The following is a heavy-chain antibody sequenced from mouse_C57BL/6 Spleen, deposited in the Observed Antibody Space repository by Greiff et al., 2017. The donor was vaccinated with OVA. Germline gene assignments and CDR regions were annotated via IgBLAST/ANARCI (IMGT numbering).Heavy chain of an antibody. CDR2: IDPSDSYT. CDR3: ARRCGYQGYFDV. J-gene: IGHJ1*03. D-gene: IGHD2-2*01. Sequence: VQLQQSGAELVKPGASVKLSCKASGYTFTSYWMQWVKQRPGQGLEWIGEIDPSDSYTNYNQKFKGKATLTVDTSSSTAYMQLSSLTSEDSAVYYCARRCGYQGYFDVWGTGTTVTVSS. V-gene: IGHV1-50*01. CDR1: GYTFTSYW.